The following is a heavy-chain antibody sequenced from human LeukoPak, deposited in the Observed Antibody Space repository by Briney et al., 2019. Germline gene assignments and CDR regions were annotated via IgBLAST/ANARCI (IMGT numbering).Heavy chain of an antibody. CDR2: ISSSSSYI. Sequence: GGSLRLSFAASGFTFSSYSMNWVRQAPGKGLEWVSSISSSSSYIYYADSVKGRFTISRDNAKNSLYLQMNSLRAEDTAVYYCARGSLWLQLDYWGRGTLVTVSS. J-gene: IGHJ4*02. CDR1: GFTFSSYS. V-gene: IGHV3-21*01. D-gene: IGHD5-24*01. CDR3: ARGSLWLQLDY.